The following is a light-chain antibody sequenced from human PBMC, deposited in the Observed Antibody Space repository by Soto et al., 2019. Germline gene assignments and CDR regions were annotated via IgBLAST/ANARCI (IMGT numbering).Light chain of an antibody. CDR1: QTVSSY. CDR3: QHRSDWPST. Sequence: EIVLTQSPATLSLSPGDRATLSCRASQTVSSYLAWYQQKPGQAPRLLIYDASSRATGIPARFSGSGSGTDFTLTITSLEPEDFAGYYCQHRSDWPSTFGGGTKVEIK. CDR2: DAS. V-gene: IGKV3-11*01. J-gene: IGKJ4*01.